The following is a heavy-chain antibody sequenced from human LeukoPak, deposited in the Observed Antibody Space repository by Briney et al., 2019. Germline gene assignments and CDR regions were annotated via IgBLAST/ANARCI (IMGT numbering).Heavy chain of an antibody. CDR2: IYYSGST. V-gene: IGHV4-59*01. CDR1: GGSISSYY. Sequence: SETLSLTCTVSGGSISSYYWSWIRRPPGKGLEWIGYIYYSGSTNYNPSLKSRVTISVDTSKNQFSLKLSSVTAADTAVYYCARVLGYCSSTSCYGGPDYYGMDVWGKGTTVTVSS. J-gene: IGHJ6*04. D-gene: IGHD2-2*01. CDR3: ARVLGYCSSTSCYGGPDYYGMDV.